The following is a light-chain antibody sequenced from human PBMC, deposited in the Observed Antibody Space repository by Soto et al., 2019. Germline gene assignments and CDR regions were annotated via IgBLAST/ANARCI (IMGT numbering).Light chain of an antibody. CDR2: GVS. Sequence: EIVLTQSTCTLSWSAGERATLSWRASQSVRNNYLGWYQQKPGQAPRLLIYGVSSRATGTPDRFSGSGYGTDFNLTISRLETEDFAVYYCQQYDSSPRTFGQGTKVDIK. CDR3: QQYDSSPRT. V-gene: IGKV3-20*01. J-gene: IGKJ1*01. CDR1: QSVRNNY.